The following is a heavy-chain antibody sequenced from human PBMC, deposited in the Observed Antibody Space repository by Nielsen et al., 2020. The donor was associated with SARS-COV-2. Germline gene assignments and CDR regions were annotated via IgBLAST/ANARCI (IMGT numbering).Heavy chain of an antibody. CDR2: IKQDGSEK. V-gene: IGHV3-7*01. J-gene: IGHJ6*02. CDR3: ARDRPNFYYYGMDV. CDR1: GFTFSRYW. Sequence: GESLKISCAASGFTFSRYWINWVRQAPGKGLEWVANIKQDGSEKYYVDSVMGRFTISRDNAKNSLYLQMDSLRFEDTAVYYCARDRPNFYYYGMDVWVQGTTVTVSS.